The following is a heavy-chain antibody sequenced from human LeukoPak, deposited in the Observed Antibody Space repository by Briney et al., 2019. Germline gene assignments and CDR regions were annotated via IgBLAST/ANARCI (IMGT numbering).Heavy chain of an antibody. CDR3: ARDLFYYDSSGYYDY. J-gene: IGHJ4*02. V-gene: IGHV3-30*02. Sequence: GGSLRLSCAASGFTFSSYGMHWVRQAPGKGLEWVAFIRSDGSNKYYADSVKGRFTISRDNSKLYLQMNSLRAEDTAVYYCARDLFYYDSSGYYDYWGQGTLVTVSS. CDR2: IRSDGSNK. CDR1: GFTFSSYG. D-gene: IGHD3-22*01.